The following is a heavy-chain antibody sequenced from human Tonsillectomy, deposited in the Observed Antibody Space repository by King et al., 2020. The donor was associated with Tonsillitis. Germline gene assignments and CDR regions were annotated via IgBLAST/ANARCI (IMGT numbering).Heavy chain of an antibody. J-gene: IGHJ4*02. V-gene: IGHV1-2*02. D-gene: IGHD2-15*01. CDR3: ARELSVVVVGAASGLYY. CDR1: GYTFTGYY. Sequence: QLVQSGAEVKRPGASVKVSCKASGYTFTGYYMHWVRQAPGQGLEWMGWINPNSGGTNYAQKFQGRVTMTRDTSISTAYMDLRSLSSDETAMYYCARELSVVVVGAASGLYYWGQGTLVSVS. CDR2: INPNSGGT.